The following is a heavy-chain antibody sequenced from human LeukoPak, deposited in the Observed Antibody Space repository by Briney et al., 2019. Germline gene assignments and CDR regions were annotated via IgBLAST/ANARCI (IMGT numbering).Heavy chain of an antibody. V-gene: IGHV1-2*02. CDR2: INPNSGGT. Sequence: GASVRVSCKASGYTFTGYYMHWVRQAPGQGVEWMGWINPNSGGTNYAQKFQGRVTMTRNTSISTAYMELSSLRSEDTAVYYCAVQIGYCSGGSCYRFDPWGQGTLVTVSS. J-gene: IGHJ5*02. CDR1: GYTFTGYY. CDR3: AVQIGYCSGGSCYRFDP. D-gene: IGHD2-15*01.